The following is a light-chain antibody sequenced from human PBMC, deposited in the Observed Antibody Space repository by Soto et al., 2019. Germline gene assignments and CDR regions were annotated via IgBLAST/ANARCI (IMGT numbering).Light chain of an antibody. CDR2: TAS. Sequence: DIQMTQSPSSVSASVGDRVTITCGASQGISNYLAWYQHKPGKAPNLLIYTASILHSGVPSRFSGSGSGTDFTLTISNLQPEYFATYYCQQADSFPLTLGRGTKVEIK. V-gene: IGKV1-12*01. J-gene: IGKJ4*01. CDR1: QGISNY. CDR3: QQADSFPLT.